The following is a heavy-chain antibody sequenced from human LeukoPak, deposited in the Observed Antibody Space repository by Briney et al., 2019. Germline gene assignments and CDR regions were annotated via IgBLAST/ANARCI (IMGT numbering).Heavy chain of an antibody. CDR1: GFTFSSYG. J-gene: IGHJ4*02. V-gene: IGHV3-23*01. Sequence: GGSLRLSCAASGFTFSSYGMIWVRQAPGKGLEWVSTIFPSSVEIHYADSVKGRFTISRDNSRSTLSLQMDSLRAEDTATYYCATYRQIQVPFEFWGQGTLVTVSS. D-gene: IGHD5-18*01. CDR2: IFPSSVEI. CDR3: ATYRQIQVPFEF.